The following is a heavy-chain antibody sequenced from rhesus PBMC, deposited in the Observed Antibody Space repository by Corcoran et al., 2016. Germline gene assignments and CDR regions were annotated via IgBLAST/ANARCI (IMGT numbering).Heavy chain of an antibody. Sequence: QVQLQESGPGVVKPSETLSLTCAVSGGSISDSYRWSWIRQPPGKGLEWIGYIYGSSTSTNYNPSLKSRVTISKDTSRNQFSLKLSSVTAADTAVYYCARGSYYGRVEYWGQGVLVTVSS. J-gene: IGHJ4*01. CDR2: IYGSSTST. CDR3: ARGSYYGRVEY. V-gene: IGHV4S10*01. D-gene: IGHD3-28*01. CDR1: GGSISDSYR.